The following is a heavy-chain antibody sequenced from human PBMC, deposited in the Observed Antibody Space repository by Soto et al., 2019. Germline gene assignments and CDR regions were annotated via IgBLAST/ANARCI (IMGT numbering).Heavy chain of an antibody. CDR1: GFSLSTSGMC. Sequence: SGPTLVNPTPTLPLTCTFSGFSLSTSGMCVSWIRQPPGKALEWLALIDWDDDKYYSTSLKTRLTISKDTSKNQVVLTMTNMDPVDTATYYCARQYSSSSYYYYGMDVGGQGTTVTVSS. CDR3: ARQYSSSSYYYYGMDV. J-gene: IGHJ6*02. D-gene: IGHD6-6*01. V-gene: IGHV2-70*01. CDR2: IDWDDDK.